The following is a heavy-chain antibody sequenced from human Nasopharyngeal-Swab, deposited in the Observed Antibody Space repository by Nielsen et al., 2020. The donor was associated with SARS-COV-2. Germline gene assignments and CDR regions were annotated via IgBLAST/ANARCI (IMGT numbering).Heavy chain of an antibody. D-gene: IGHD3-10*01. CDR2: INHSGST. Sequence: SETLSLTCAVYGGSFSGYYWSWIRQPPGKGLEWIGEINHSGSTNYNPSLKSRVTISVDTSKNQFSLQLNSVTPEDTAVYYCARGLSPRGFGRSPIDYWGQGTLVTVSS. CDR3: ARGLSPRGFGRSPIDY. CDR1: GGSFSGYY. V-gene: IGHV4-34*01. J-gene: IGHJ4*02.